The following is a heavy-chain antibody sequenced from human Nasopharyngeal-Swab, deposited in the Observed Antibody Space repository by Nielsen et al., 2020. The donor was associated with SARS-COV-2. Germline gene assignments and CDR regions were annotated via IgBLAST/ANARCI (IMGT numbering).Heavy chain of an antibody. D-gene: IGHD6-13*01. V-gene: IGHV3-9*01. CDR3: AKVAAAGTDY. Sequence: GGSLRLSCAASGFTFDDYAMHWVRQAPGKGLEWVSGISWNSGSIGYADSVKGRFTISRDNAKNSLYLQMNSLRAEDTALYYCAKVAAAGTDYWGQGTLVTVSS. CDR1: GFTFDDYA. CDR2: ISWNSGSI. J-gene: IGHJ4*02.